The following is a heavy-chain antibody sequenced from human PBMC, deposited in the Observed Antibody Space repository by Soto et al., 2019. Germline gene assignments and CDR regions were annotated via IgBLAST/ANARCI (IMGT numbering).Heavy chain of an antibody. V-gene: IGHV1-69*08. J-gene: IGHJ4*02. CDR3: ARENCSGGSCYLDY. D-gene: IGHD2-15*01. CDR2: IIPILGIA. CDR1: GGTFSSYN. Sequence: QVQLVQSGAEVKKPGSSVKVSCKASGGTFSSYNISWVRQAPGQGLEWMGRIIPILGIANYAQQFQGRVTITADKSTSTAYMELSRLRSEDTAVYYCARENCSGGSCYLDYWGQGTLVTVSS.